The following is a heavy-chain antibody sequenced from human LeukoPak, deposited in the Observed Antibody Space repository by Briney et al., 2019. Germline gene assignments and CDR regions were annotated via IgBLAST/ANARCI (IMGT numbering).Heavy chain of an antibody. V-gene: IGHV1-46*01. CDR2: INPSGGST. Sequence: ASVKISCKASGYTFSSYYMHWVRQVPGQGLEWMGIINPSGGSTSYAQKFQGRVTMTRDTSTSTVYMELSSLRSEDTAVYYCARDSRSTVAGGPGDYWGQGTLVTVSS. CDR1: GYTFSSYY. CDR3: ARDSRSTVAGGPGDY. D-gene: IGHD6-19*01. J-gene: IGHJ4*02.